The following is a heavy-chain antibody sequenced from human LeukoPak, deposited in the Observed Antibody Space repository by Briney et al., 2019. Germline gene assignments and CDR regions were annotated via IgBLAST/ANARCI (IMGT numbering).Heavy chain of an antibody. CDR3: AASNRISGIYPWKS. CDR2: IFYSGSS. V-gene: IGHV4-59*03. Sequence: SETLSLTCTVSGGSITNSYWSWIRQPPGKGLEYIGDIFYSGSSNYNPSLKSRVTISVDTSKNEFSLTVTSVTAADTAIYYCAASNRISGIYPWKSWGRGTLVTVSS. D-gene: IGHD1-26*01. CDR1: GGSITNSY. J-gene: IGHJ5*02.